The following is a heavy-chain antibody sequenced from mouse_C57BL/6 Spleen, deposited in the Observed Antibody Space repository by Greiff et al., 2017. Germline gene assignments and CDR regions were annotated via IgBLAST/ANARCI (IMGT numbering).Heavy chain of an antibody. Sequence: QVQLQQPGTELVKPGASGYTFTSYWMHWVKQRPGQGLEWIGNINPSNGGTNYNEKFKSKATLTVDKSSSTAYMQLSSLTSEDSAVYYCARKHFATAAGFDYWGQGTTLTVSS. CDR1: GYTFTSYW. CDR2: INPSNGGT. J-gene: IGHJ2*01. CDR3: ARKHFATAAGFDY. D-gene: IGHD1-2*01. V-gene: IGHV1-53*01.